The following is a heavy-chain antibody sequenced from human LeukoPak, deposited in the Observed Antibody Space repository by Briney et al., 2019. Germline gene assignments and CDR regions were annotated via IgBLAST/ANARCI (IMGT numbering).Heavy chain of an antibody. CDR3: SDASGSY. Sequence: GGSLRLSCAASGFTFSSYNMNWVRQGPGKGLEWVSFISSSSSHIYYADSVKGRFTISRDNAKNSLYLQMNSLRAEDTAVYYCSDASGSYWGQGTLVTVSS. J-gene: IGHJ4*02. CDR1: GFTFSSYN. D-gene: IGHD3-10*01. V-gene: IGHV3-21*01. CDR2: ISSSSSHI.